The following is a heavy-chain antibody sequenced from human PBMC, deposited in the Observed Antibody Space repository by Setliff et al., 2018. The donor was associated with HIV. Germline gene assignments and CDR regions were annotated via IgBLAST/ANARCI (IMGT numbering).Heavy chain of an antibody. J-gene: IGHJ3*02. CDR3: ARDLRWLRIRFSDAFDI. Sequence: RASVKVSCKASGYTFSSFDISWVRQAPGQGLEWMGWISAYNGNTNYSQKLQGRVTMTTDTSTSTAYMERRSLRSDDTAVYYCARDLRWLRIRFSDAFDIWGQGTMVTVSS. CDR1: GYTFSSFD. V-gene: IGHV1-18*01. D-gene: IGHD5-12*01. CDR2: ISAYNGNT.